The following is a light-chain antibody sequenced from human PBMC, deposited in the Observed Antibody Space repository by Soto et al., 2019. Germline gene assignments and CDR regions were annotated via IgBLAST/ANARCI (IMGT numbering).Light chain of an antibody. J-gene: IGLJ1*01. Sequence: QSALTQPASVSGSPGQSITISCTGTSSDVGGYKYVSWYQQRPGKAPKLMIYEVINRPSGVSNRFSGSKSGNTASLTISGLQAEDEADYYCSSYRSSSTVFYVFGTGTKVTVL. CDR3: SSYRSSSTVFYV. CDR1: SSDVGGYKY. V-gene: IGLV2-14*01. CDR2: EVI.